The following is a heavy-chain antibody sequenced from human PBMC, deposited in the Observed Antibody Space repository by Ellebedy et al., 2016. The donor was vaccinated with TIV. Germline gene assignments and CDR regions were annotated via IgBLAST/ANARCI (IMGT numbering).Heavy chain of an antibody. CDR3: ARDPGYGMDV. CDR1: GFTFSSYS. J-gene: IGHJ6*02. CDR2: ISGSGGST. Sequence: GESLKISXAASGFTFSSYSMSWVRQAPGKGLEWVSAISGSGGSTYYADSVKGRFTISRDNSKNTLYLQMNSLRAEDTAVYYCARDPGYGMDVWGQGTTVTVSS. V-gene: IGHV3-23*01.